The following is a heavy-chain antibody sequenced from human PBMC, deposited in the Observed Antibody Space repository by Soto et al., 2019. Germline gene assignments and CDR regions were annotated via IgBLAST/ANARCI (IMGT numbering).Heavy chain of an antibody. CDR1: GFAVSNNY. CDR3: ARTPYSGNIPFYYYGMDV. CDR2: MYSGGST. D-gene: IGHD5-12*01. J-gene: IGHJ6*02. Sequence: PGGSLRLSCAGSGFAVSNNYMSWVRQAPGKGLEWVSVMYSGGSTYYADSVKGRFTTSRDNSKNTLYLHMNSLRADDTAVYYCARTPYSGNIPFYYYGMDVWGQGTTVTVSS. V-gene: IGHV3-53*01.